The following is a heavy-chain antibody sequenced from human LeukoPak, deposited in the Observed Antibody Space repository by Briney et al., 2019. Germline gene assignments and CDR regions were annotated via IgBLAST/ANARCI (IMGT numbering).Heavy chain of an antibody. V-gene: IGHV3-30*03. CDR2: ISSDGSNK. D-gene: IGHD2-15*01. CDR3: LSRDLDY. J-gene: IGHJ4*02. Sequence: GGSLRLSCAASGFTFSSYSMNWVRQAPGKGLEWVAVISSDGSNKYYSDSVKGRFTISRDNSKNMLYLQMNSLRGDDTAVYYGLSRDLDYWGQGALVTVSS. CDR1: GFTFSSYS.